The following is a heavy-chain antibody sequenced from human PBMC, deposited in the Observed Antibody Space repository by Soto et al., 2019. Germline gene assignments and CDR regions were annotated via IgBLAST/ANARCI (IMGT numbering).Heavy chain of an antibody. CDR2: INPSGDST. J-gene: IGHJ4*02. Sequence: QVQLVQSGSEVKRPGTSVKVACKAAGYTFNADSMHWLRQAPGQGLEWMGMINPSGDSTTSAQNFKGSVTMTRDTSTTTVYRELSGLRSEDTAVYYCARDWALDYWGQGTLVTVSS. D-gene: IGHD7-27*01. V-gene: IGHV1-46*02. CDR1: GYTFNADS. CDR3: ARDWALDY.